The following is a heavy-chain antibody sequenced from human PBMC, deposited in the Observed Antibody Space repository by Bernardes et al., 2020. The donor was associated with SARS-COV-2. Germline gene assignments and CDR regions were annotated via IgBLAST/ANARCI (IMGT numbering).Heavy chain of an antibody. J-gene: IGHJ6*02. Sequence: ASVKVSCKASGYTFTSYGISWVRQAPGQGLEWMGWISAYNGNTNYAQKLQGRVTMTTDTSTSTAYMELRSLRSDDTAVYYCARHYYGSGSYYNVPYYYYGMDVWGQGTMVTVSS. D-gene: IGHD3-10*01. CDR3: ARHYYGSGSYYNVPYYYYGMDV. CDR2: ISAYNGNT. V-gene: IGHV1-18*01. CDR1: GYTFTSYG.